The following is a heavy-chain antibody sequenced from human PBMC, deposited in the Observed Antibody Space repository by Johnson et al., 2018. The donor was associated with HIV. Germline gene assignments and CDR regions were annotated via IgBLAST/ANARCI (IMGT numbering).Heavy chain of an antibody. D-gene: IGHD2-8*02. J-gene: IGHJ3*02. CDR2: INQDGSDK. Sequence: EMQLVESGGGLVQPGGSLRLSCAVSGFTFSNHHKTWVRQAPGKGLEWVANINQDGSDKYYVDSVKGRFTISRDNAQNSLYLQMNSLRAEYTAVYYCGRESTGAGTAFDIWGQGTMVTVSS. V-gene: IGHV3-7*01. CDR3: GRESTGAGTAFDI. CDR1: GFTFSNHH.